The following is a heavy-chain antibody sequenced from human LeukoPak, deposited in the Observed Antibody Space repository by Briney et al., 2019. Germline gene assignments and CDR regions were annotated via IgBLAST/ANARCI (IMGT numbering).Heavy chain of an antibody. J-gene: IGHJ4*02. CDR1: GLTFRSYW. V-gene: IGHV3-7*01. D-gene: IGHD7-27*01. CDR2: INPGGNEI. Sequence: PGGSLRLSCTFSGLTFRSYWMNCVRQAPGKGLEWVANINPGGNEIRSVDSVKGRSIISRDNAKNSLDLQMSSLRVEDTAVYYCLRWGMDNHWGQGILVTVSS. CDR3: LRWGMDNH.